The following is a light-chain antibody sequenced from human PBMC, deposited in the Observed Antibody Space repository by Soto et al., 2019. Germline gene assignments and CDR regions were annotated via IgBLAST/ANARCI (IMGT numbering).Light chain of an antibody. CDR2: GAS. CDR1: QTIHTN. CDR3: QQYNNWPPWT. Sequence: ETVMTQSPATLSVSPGDRVTLSCRASQTIHTNLAWFQQKPGQAPKLLIYGASTRDTGVPARFTGSGSGTEFTLTLSSLQSEDFAVYFCQQYNNWPPWTFGQGTKVEI. V-gene: IGKV3-15*01. J-gene: IGKJ1*01.